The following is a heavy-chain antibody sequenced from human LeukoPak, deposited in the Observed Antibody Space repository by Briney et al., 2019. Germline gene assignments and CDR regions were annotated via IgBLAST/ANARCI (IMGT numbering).Heavy chain of an antibody. V-gene: IGHV1-2*02. CDR2: NNTGTGGT. CDR1: RYTFTHYY. J-gene: IGHJ4*02. D-gene: IGHD3-3*01. CDR3: ARDAGDTRFDY. Sequence: ASVKVSCKASRYTFTHYYINWVRQAPGQERGWMGWNNTGTGGTYSAQHFLGRVTMTRATTMSTAYMELSSLASDATAGYYSARDAGDTRFDYWGQGTLVTVSS.